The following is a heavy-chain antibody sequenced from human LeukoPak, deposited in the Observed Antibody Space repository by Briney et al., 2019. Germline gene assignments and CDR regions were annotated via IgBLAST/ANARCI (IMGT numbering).Heavy chain of an antibody. CDR2: VSGSGAIT. J-gene: IGHJ4*02. V-gene: IGHV3-23*01. Sequence: GGSLRLSCAGSGFTFSSYAMSWVRQAPGKGLEWVSGVSGSGAITYYADSVKGRFTISRDSSKNTLYLQMNSLRAEDTAVYYCAKVPKGGYFDYWGQGTLVTVSS. D-gene: IGHD2-2*01. CDR1: GFTFSSYA. CDR3: AKVPKGGYFDY.